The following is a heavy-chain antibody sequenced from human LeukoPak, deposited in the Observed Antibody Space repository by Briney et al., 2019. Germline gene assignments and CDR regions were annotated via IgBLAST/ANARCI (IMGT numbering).Heavy chain of an antibody. CDR3: AKAEGITMIVVVITPFDY. D-gene: IGHD3-22*01. V-gene: IGHV3-23*01. Sequence: GGSLRLSCAASGFTFSSYAMSWVRQAPGKGLEWVSAISGSGGGTYYADSVKGRFTISRDNSKNTLYLQMNSLRAEDTALYYCAKAEGITMIVVVITPFDYWGQGTLVTVSS. J-gene: IGHJ4*02. CDR2: ISGSGGGT. CDR1: GFTFSSYA.